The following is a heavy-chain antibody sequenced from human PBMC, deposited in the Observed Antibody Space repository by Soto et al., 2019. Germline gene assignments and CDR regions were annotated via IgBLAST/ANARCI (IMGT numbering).Heavy chain of an antibody. Sequence: QVQLVQSGTEVKKPGASVNVSCKAFGYTFTSYGFSWVRQVPGQGLEWLGWISAFNGDTQYSQTTKGRLTVTTDTDTTTVQRELRSLTPAYTAVYYCAREAGWQRMVPYDWGQRTLVTVS. CDR2: ISAFNGDT. CDR3: AREAGWQRMVPYD. J-gene: IGHJ4*02. CDR1: GYTFTSYG. D-gene: IGHD6-25*01. V-gene: IGHV1-18*04.